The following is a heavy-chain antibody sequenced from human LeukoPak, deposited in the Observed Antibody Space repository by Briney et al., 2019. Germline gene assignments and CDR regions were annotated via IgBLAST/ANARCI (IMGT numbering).Heavy chain of an antibody. V-gene: IGHV3-33*01. CDR2: IWYDGSNK. J-gene: IGHJ4*02. Sequence: GGSLRLSCAASGFTFSTYGMHWVRQVPGKGLEWVALIWYDGSNKYYADSVKGRFIISRDNSKDTLYLQMNSLRAEDTAVYYCARDAPPVVWGQGALVTVSS. CDR1: GFTFSTYG. D-gene: IGHD3-16*02. CDR3: ARDAPPVV.